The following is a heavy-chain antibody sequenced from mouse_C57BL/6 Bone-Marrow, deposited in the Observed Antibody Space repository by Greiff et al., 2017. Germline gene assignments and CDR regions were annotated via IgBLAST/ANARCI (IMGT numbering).Heavy chain of an antibody. Sequence: ESGAELARPGASVKMSCKASGYTFTSYTMHWVKQRPGQGLEWIGYINPSSGYTKYNQKFKDKATLTADKSSSTAYMQLSSLTSEDSAVYYCAYYYGSSPDYWGQGTTLTVSS. CDR1: GYTFTSYT. V-gene: IGHV1-4*01. D-gene: IGHD1-1*01. CDR3: AYYYGSSPDY. CDR2: INPSSGYT. J-gene: IGHJ2*01.